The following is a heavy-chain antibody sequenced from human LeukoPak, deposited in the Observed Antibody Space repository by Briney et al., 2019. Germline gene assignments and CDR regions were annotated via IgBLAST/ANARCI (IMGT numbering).Heavy chain of an antibody. CDR2: IYSSGST. Sequence: SETLSLTCTVSGGSISSYYWSWIRQPAGKGLEWIGRIYSSGSTNYNPSLKSRVSISVDTSKNQFSLKLSSVTAADTAVYYCCGGDCSSRGQGTLVTVSS. V-gene: IGHV4-4*07. D-gene: IGHD2-21*02. CDR1: GGSISSYY. J-gene: IGHJ4*02. CDR3: CGGDCSS.